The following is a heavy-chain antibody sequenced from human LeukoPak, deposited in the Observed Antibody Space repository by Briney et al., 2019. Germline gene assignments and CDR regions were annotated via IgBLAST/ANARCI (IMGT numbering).Heavy chain of an antibody. CDR2: ISAYNGNT. Sequence: ASVKVSCKTSGYTFNSYGISWVRQAPGQGLEGMGWISAYNGNTNYAQKLQGRGTMTTDTSTSTAYMELRSLRSDDTAVYYCARDMYYYSRTGFDPWGQGTLVTVSS. D-gene: IGHD3-10*01. J-gene: IGHJ5*02. CDR3: ARDMYYYSRTGFDP. V-gene: IGHV1-18*01. CDR1: GYTFNSYG.